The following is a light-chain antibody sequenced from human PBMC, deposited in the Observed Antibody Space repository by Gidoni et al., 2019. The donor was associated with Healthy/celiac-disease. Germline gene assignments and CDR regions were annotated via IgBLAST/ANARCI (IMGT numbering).Light chain of an antibody. CDR2: GAS. CDR1: QSVSSSY. Sequence: EIVLTQPPGTLSLSPGERATLSCRASQSVSSSYLAWYQQKPGQAPRLLIYGASSRATGIPDRFSGSGSGTDFTLTISRLEPEDFAVYYCQQYGSSPPNTFXQXTKVEIK. CDR3: QQYGSSPPNT. J-gene: IGKJ1*01. V-gene: IGKV3-20*01.